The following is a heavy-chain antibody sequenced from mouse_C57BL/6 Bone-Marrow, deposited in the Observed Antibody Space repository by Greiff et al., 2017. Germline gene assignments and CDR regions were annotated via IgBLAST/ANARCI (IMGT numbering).Heavy chain of an antibody. V-gene: IGHV7-3*01. D-gene: IGHD1-1*01. J-gene: IGHJ1*03. CDR2: IRNKANGYTT. CDR3: ARCDYYGSSYGYWYFDV. CDR1: GFTFTDYY. Sequence: EVQLVESGGGLVQPGGSLSLSCAASGFTFTDYYMSWVRQPPGKALEWLGFIRNKANGYTTEYSASVKGRFTISRDNSQSILYLQMNALRAEDSATYYCARCDYYGSSYGYWYFDVWGTGTTVTVSS.